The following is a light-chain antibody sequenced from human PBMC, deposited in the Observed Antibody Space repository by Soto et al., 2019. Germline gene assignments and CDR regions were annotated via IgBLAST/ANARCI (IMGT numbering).Light chain of an antibody. J-gene: IGKJ1*01. V-gene: IGKV1-5*01. CDR2: DAS. Sequence: DIQMTQSPSTLSASVGDRLTITCRASQSISSWVAWYQQKPGKPPKLLIYDASSLESGVPSRLSGSGSGTDFSLTITSLQPDDSATYYCQQYHSYYPWTFGQGTKVEIE. CDR1: QSISSW. CDR3: QQYHSYYPWT.